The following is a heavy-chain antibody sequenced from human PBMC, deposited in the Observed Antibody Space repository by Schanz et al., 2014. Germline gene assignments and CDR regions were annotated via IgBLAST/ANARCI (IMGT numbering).Heavy chain of an antibody. V-gene: IGHV3-23*01. CDR2: IASGGSHT. CDR3: TKGLLPVRALADVFDV. Sequence: EVQLLESGGALEQPGGSPRLSCAASGITFSDYAMSWVRQAPGKGLEWVSTIASGGSHTFYADSVTGRFTISGDNSKNILTMQMSSLRAEDTALYYCTKGLLPVRALADVFDVWGQGTMVTVSP. CDR1: GITFSDYA. J-gene: IGHJ3*01. D-gene: IGHD2-21*01.